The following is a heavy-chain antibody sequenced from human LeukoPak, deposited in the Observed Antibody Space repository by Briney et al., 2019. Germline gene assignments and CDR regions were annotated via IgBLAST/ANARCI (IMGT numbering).Heavy chain of an antibody. CDR3: ARIYGDGYPLDS. J-gene: IGHJ4*02. V-gene: IGHV3-66*01. CDR2: INSGGGK. D-gene: IGHD4/OR15-4a*01. CDR1: GVTVSINY. Sequence: GGSLRLSCAASGVTVSINYMGWVRQAPGKGLEWVSVINSGGGKYYADSVQGRLTISRDNSKNTLYLQMTSLRAEDTAVYYCARIYGDGYPLDSWGQGTLVTVSS.